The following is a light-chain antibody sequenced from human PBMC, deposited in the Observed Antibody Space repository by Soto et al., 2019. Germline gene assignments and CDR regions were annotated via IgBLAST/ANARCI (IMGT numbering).Light chain of an antibody. CDR3: KQYTEWPPFP. CDR1: QSVSNN. V-gene: IGKV3-15*01. J-gene: IGKJ5*01. Sequence: EIVMTPSRETLSVSPGETDTISCRDSQSVSNNVAWYQQKPGQAHRLLILGASTRATGIPPRFSGSGSGTEFTLSIRRLQSEDFAVYYCKQYTEWPPFPFGPGTRLEIK. CDR2: GAS.